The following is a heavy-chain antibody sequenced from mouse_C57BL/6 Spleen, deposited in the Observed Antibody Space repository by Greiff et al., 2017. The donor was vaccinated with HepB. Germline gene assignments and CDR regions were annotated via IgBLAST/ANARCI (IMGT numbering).Heavy chain of an antibody. Sequence: EVQLRESGGGLVQPGGSMKLSCVASGFTFSNYWMNWVRQSPEKGLEWVAQIRLKSDNYATHYAESVKGRFTISRDDSKSSVYLQMNNLRAEDTGIYYCTIYYDYDGAMDYWGQGTSVTVSS. V-gene: IGHV6-3*01. CDR2: IRLKSDNYAT. D-gene: IGHD2-4*01. CDR3: TIYYDYDGAMDY. J-gene: IGHJ4*01. CDR1: GFTFSNYW.